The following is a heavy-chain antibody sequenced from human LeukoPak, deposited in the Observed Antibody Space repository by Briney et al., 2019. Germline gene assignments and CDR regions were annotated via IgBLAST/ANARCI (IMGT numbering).Heavy chain of an antibody. CDR1: GGSFSGYY. J-gene: IGHJ4*02. Sequence: SETLSLTCAVYGGSFSGYYWSWIRQPPGKGLEWIGEINHSGSTNYNPSLKSRVTISVDTSKNQFSLKLSSVTAADTAVYYCARGSGGGRPTISYFDYWGQGTLVTVSS. V-gene: IGHV4-34*01. D-gene: IGHD1-26*01. CDR3: ARGSGGGRPTISYFDY. CDR2: INHSGST.